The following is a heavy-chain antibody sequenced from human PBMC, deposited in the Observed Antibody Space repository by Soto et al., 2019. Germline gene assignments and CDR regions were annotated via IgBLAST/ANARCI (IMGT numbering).Heavy chain of an antibody. CDR2: ISYDGSDK. CDR1: GFPFTSYG. CDR3: XXXXXXFDY. V-gene: IGHV3-30*03. Sequence: ESGGGVVQPGRSLRLSCAASGFPFTSYGMHWVREGPDKGLEWVAIISYDGSDKYYADSVKGRFTISRDNSKNTLYLQMNSLRPXXXXXXXXXXXXXXFDYRGQGTLVIVSS. J-gene: IGHJ4*02.